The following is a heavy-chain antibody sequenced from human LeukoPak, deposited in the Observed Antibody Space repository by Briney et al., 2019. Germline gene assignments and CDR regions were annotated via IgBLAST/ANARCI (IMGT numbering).Heavy chain of an antibody. J-gene: IGHJ4*02. Sequence: ASVKVSCKASGYTFTGYYMHWVRQAPGQGLEWMGWINPNSGGTNYAQKFQGRVTMTRDTSISTAYMELSRLRSDDTAVYYCARNSRLRYFDWLSKGPYFDYWRQGTLVTVSS. D-gene: IGHD3-9*01. CDR3: ARNSRLRYFDWLSKGPYFDY. CDR1: GYTFTGYY. V-gene: IGHV1-2*02. CDR2: INPNSGGT.